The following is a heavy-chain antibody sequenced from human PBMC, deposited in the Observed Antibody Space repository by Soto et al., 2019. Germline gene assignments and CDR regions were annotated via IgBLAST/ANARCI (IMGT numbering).Heavy chain of an antibody. CDR3: ARGDYYDSSGPFSDAFDI. CDR1: GFTFSDHY. J-gene: IGHJ3*02. D-gene: IGHD3-22*01. CDR2: IKEDGSQK. Sequence: GGSLRLSCAASGFTFSDHYMDWVRQVPGRGLEWVANIKEDGSQKWYVDSVKGRFTISRDNAKNSLYLQINSLRAEDTAVYFCARGDYYDSSGPFSDAFDIWGQGTMVTVSS. V-gene: IGHV3-7*04.